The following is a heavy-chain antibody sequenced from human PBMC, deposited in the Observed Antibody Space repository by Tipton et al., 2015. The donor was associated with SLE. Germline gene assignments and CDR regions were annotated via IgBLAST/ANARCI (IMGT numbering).Heavy chain of an antibody. D-gene: IGHD6-13*01. CDR3: ARGIAAAGRVY. CDR1: GFTFSTWG. CDR2: IRYDGDNERYADS. V-gene: IGHV3-30*02. J-gene: IGHJ4*02. Sequence: SLRLSCAASGFTFSTWGMHWVRQTPGKGLEWVAFIRYDGDNERYADSHYSDSVKGRFTASRDNSKNTLYLQMNSLRAEDTAVYYCARGIAAAGRVYWGQGTLVTVSS.